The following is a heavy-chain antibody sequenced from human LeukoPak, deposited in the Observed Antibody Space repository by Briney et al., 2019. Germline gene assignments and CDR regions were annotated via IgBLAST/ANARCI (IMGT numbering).Heavy chain of an antibody. Sequence: SETLSLTCAVYGGFFSGYYWGWIRQPPGKGREGVGSIYYSGSSFDNPALKSRVTISVDTSKNQFSLKLSSVTAADTAVYYCARHRSGWLQSSFDYWGQGTLVTVSS. CDR2: IYYSGSS. CDR1: GGFFSGYY. V-gene: IGHV4-39*01. J-gene: IGHJ4*02. CDR3: ARHRSGWLQSSFDY. D-gene: IGHD5-24*01.